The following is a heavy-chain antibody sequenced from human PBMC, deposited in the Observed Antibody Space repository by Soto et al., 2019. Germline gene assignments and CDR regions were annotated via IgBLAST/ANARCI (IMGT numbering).Heavy chain of an antibody. V-gene: IGHV3-11*06. J-gene: IGHJ4*02. CDR2: ISSSSSYT. D-gene: IGHD3-22*01. Sequence: GGSLRLSCAASGFTFSDYYMSWIRQAPGKGLEWVSYISSSSSYTNYADSVKGRFTISRDNAKNSLYLQMNSLRAEDTAVYYCARVSNYYDSSGLYYFDYWGQGTLVTVSS. CDR1: GFTFSDYY. CDR3: ARVSNYYDSSGLYYFDY.